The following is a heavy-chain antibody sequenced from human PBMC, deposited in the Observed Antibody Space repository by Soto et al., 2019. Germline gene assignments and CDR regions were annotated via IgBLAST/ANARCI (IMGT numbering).Heavy chain of an antibody. CDR2: ISYDGTNK. Sequence: GGSLRLSCAASGFSFSISPMHWVRQAPGKGPEWVALISYDGTNKFYADSVKGRFTISRDNSKSTLYLQVDSLRPEDAAVYYCARDPKTYGGQHWAFNYFDSWGQGTLVTVSS. D-gene: IGHD4-17*01. CDR3: ARDPKTYGGQHWAFNYFDS. J-gene: IGHJ4*02. V-gene: IGHV3-30-3*01. CDR1: GFSFSISP.